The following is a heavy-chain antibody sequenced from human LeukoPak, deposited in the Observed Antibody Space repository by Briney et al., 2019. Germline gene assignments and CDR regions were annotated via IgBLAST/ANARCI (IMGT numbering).Heavy chain of an antibody. J-gene: IGHJ4*02. CDR1: GGSISSGAYY. CDR3: ARDRGLGVDY. CDR2: IYYSGST. D-gene: IGHD3-10*01. V-gene: IGHV4-31*03. Sequence: SQTLSLTCTVSGGSISSGAYYWSWIRQHPGKGLEWIGYIYYSGSTYYNPSLKSRVTISVDTSKNQFSLKLSSVTAADTAVYYCARDRGLGVDYWGQGTLVTVSS.